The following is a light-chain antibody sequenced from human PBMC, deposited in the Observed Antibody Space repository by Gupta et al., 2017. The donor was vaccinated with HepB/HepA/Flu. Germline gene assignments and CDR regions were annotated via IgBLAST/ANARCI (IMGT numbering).Light chain of an antibody. CDR3: GTWDSSLSVWV. CDR2: EDN. Sequence: QSVLTQPPSVSAAPGQRFTISCSGSTSNIGNNYVSWYQQLPGTAPKLLMFEDNKRPSGIPDRFSGSKSGTSATLGITGLQTGDEADYYCGTWDSSLSVWVFGAGTKLTVL. J-gene: IGLJ3*02. V-gene: IGLV1-51*02. CDR1: TSNIGNNY.